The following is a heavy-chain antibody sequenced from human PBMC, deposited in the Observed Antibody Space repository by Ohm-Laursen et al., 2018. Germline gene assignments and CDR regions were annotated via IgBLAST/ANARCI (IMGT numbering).Heavy chain of an antibody. D-gene: IGHD6-19*01. V-gene: IGHV1-8*01. J-gene: IGHJ4*02. CDR1: GYTFTSYD. Sequence: ASVKVSCKASGYTFTSYDINWVRQATGQGLEWMGWMNPNSGNTGYAQKFQGGVTMTRNTSISTAYMELSSLRSEDTAVYYCAKDRIAVAGLDYWGQGTLVTVSS. CDR2: MNPNSGNT. CDR3: AKDRIAVAGLDY.